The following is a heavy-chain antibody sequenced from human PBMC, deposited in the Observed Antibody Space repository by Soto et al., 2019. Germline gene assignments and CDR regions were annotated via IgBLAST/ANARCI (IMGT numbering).Heavy chain of an antibody. CDR2: IVVGSGNT. V-gene: IGHV1-58*01. D-gene: IGHD3-22*01. CDR1: GFTFTSSA. Sequence: QMQLVQSGPEVKKPGTSAKVSCKASGFTFTSSAVQWVRQARGQRLEWIGWIVVGSGNTNYAQKFQERVTITRDMSTSTAYMELSSLRSEDTAVYYCAADPTYDSSGYYPKTSLGECWGQGTLVTVSS. CDR3: AADPTYDSSGYYPKTSLGEC. J-gene: IGHJ4*02.